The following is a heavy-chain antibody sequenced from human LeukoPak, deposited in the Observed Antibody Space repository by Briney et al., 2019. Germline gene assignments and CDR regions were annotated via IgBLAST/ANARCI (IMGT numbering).Heavy chain of an antibody. D-gene: IGHD4-17*01. Sequence: GRSLRLSCAASGFTFSDYYMSWIRQAPGKGPEWVSYITNSDRTTYYADSVRGRFTVSRDNAKNSLYLQMNSLRAEDTAVYFCGRDRGRLDYGDFYNDYWGQRTLVTASS. CDR1: GFTFSDYY. V-gene: IGHV3-11*04. CDR2: ITNSDRTT. CDR3: GRDRGRLDYGDFYNDY. J-gene: IGHJ4*02.